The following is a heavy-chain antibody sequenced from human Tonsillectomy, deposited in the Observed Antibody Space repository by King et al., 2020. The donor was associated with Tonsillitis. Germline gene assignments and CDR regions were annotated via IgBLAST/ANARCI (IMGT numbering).Heavy chain of an antibody. Sequence: VQLVESGGGLVKPGGSLRLSCAASGFTFSSYSMNWVRQAPGKGLEWVSSISSSSSYIYYAVSVKGRFTISRDNAKNSLYLQMNSLRAEDTAVYYCAREGYCSSTSCRNTFDYWGQGTLVTVSS. V-gene: IGHV3-21*01. CDR3: AREGYCSSTSCRNTFDY. D-gene: IGHD2-2*01. J-gene: IGHJ4*02. CDR1: GFTFSSYS. CDR2: ISSSSSYI.